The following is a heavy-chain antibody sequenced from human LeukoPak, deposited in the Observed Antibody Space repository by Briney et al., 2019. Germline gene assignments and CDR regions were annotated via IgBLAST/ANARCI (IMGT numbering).Heavy chain of an antibody. D-gene: IGHD3-16*01. V-gene: IGHV1-46*01. CDR2: INPSGGST. CDR1: GYTFTSYY. CDR3: ARAPRRRYAIGVYYFDY. J-gene: IGHJ4*02. Sequence: GASVKVSCKASGYTFTSYYMHWVRQAPGQGLEWMGIINPSGGSTSYAQKFQGRVTMTRNTSISTAYMELSSLRSEDTAVYYCARAPRRRYAIGVYYFDYWGQGTLVTVSS.